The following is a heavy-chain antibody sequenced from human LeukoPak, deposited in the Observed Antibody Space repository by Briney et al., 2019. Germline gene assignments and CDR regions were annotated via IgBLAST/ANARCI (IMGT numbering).Heavy chain of an antibody. CDR2: IKQDGSEK. CDR1: GLTFSSYW. V-gene: IGHV3-7*01. J-gene: IGHJ4*02. D-gene: IGHD6-19*01. CDR3: ARDSQWLVRDIPYYFDY. Sequence: GGSLRLSCAASGLTFSSYWMSWVRQAPGKGLEWVANIKQDGSEKYYVDSVKGRFTISRDNAKNSLYLQMNSLRAEDTAVYYCARDSQWLVRDIPYYFDYWGQGTLVTVSS.